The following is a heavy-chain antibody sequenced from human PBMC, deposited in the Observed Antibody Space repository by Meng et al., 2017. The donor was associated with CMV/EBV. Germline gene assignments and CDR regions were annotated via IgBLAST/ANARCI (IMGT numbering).Heavy chain of an antibody. V-gene: IGHV4-4*07. D-gene: IGHD2-2*01. CDR2: IYTSGST. CDR1: GGSIRSSY. J-gene: IGHJ4*02. CDR3: AREDIVVVPAARGFDY. Sequence: QVDPQQLRQVMVKLSRTLSLTCTCSGGSIRSSYWSWIRQPAGKGLEWIGRIYTSGSTNYNPSLKSRVTMSVDTSKNQFSLKLSSVTAADTAVYYCAREDIVVVPAARGFDYWGQGTLVTVSS.